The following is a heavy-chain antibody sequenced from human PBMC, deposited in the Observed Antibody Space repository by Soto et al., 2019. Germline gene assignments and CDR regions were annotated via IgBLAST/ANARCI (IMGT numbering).Heavy chain of an antibody. CDR1: GFTFSSYG. J-gene: IGHJ4*02. CDR2: IWYDGSNK. Sequence: QVQLVESGGGVVQPGRSLRLSCAASGFTFSSYGMHWVRQAPGKGLEWVAVIWYDGSNKYYADSVKGRFTISRDNSKNTLYLQMNSLRAEDTAVYYCARAKPQKSLWLGIDYWGQGTLVTVSS. D-gene: IGHD6-19*01. V-gene: IGHV3-33*01. CDR3: ARAKPQKSLWLGIDY.